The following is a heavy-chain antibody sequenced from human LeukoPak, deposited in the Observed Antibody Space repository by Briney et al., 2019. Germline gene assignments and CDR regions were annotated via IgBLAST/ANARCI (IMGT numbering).Heavy chain of an antibody. CDR3: AKLTENDAFDI. CDR2: ISYDGSNK. D-gene: IGHD4/OR15-4a*01. CDR1: GFTFSSYW. J-gene: IGHJ3*02. V-gene: IGHV3-30*18. Sequence: GGSLRLSCAASGFTFSSYWMSWVRQAPGKGLEWVAVISYDGSNKYYADSVKGRSTISRDNSKNTLYLQMNSLRAEDTAVYYCAKLTENDAFDIWGQGTMVTVSS.